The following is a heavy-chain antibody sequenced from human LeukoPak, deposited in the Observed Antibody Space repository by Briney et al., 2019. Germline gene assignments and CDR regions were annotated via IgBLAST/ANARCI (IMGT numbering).Heavy chain of an antibody. CDR2: IYYSGST. J-gene: IGHJ3*02. Sequence: SETLSLTCTVSGGSISSHYWSWIRQPPGKGLEWIGDIYYSGSTNYNPSLKSRVTISVDTSKNQFSLKLSSETAADTAVYYCATGPYCGGDCTVGAFDIWGQGTMVTISS. CDR3: ATGPYCGGDCTVGAFDI. V-gene: IGHV4-59*11. D-gene: IGHD2-21*02. CDR1: GGSISSHY.